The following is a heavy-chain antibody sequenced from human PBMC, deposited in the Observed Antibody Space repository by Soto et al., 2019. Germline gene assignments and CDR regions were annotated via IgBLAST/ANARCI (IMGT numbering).Heavy chain of an antibody. CDR3: ARDSQTYYYDSSGYWDY. D-gene: IGHD3-22*01. J-gene: IGHJ4*02. V-gene: IGHV3-21*01. Sequence: EVQLVESGGGLVKPGGSLRLSCAASGFTFSSYSMNWVRQAPGKGLEWVSSISSSSSYIYYADSVKGRFTISRDNAKNSLYLQMNSLRVEDTAVYYCARDSQTYYYDSSGYWDYWGQGTLVTVSS. CDR2: ISSSSSYI. CDR1: GFTFSSYS.